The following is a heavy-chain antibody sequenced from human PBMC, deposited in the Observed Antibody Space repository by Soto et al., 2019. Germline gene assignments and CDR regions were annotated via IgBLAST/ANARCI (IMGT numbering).Heavy chain of an antibody. V-gene: IGHV1-3*01. CDR3: ARDQGGTYYDYVWGSYRPASFDY. D-gene: IGHD3-16*02. J-gene: IGHJ4*02. CDR1: GYTFTSYA. Sequence: QVQLVQHGAEVKKPGASVKVSCKASGYTFTSYAMHWVRQAPGQRLEWMGWINAGNGNTKYSQKFQGRVTITRDTSASTAYMELSSLRSEDTAVYYCARDQGGTYYDYVWGSYRPASFDYWGQGTLVTVSS. CDR2: INAGNGNT.